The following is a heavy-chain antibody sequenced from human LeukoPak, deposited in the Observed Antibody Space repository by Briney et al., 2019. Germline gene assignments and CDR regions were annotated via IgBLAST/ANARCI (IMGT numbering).Heavy chain of an antibody. D-gene: IGHD3-3*01. V-gene: IGHV4-59*01. J-gene: IGHJ5*02. CDR2: IYYSGST. CDR3: AREYLEWSFDP. CDR1: GGSISSYY. Sequence: NPSETLSLTCTVSGGSISSYYWSWIRQPPGKGLEWIGYIYYSGSTNYNPSLKSRVTISVDTSKNQFSLKLSSVTAADTAVYYCAREYLEWSFDPWGQGTLVTVSS.